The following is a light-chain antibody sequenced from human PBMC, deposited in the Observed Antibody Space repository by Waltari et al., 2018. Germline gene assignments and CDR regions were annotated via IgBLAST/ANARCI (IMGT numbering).Light chain of an antibody. CDR1: QSLTKRY. CDR2: GAS. CDR3: QQYGSSILYT. Sequence: EVVLTQSPGTLSLSPGEKATLSCRASQSLTKRYLAWYQQKPGQAPRLLIYGASSRAAGIPDRFRGSGSGTDFSLTINRLEPDDSAVYYCQQYGSSILYTFGQGTKLEIK. J-gene: IGKJ2*01. V-gene: IGKV3-20*01.